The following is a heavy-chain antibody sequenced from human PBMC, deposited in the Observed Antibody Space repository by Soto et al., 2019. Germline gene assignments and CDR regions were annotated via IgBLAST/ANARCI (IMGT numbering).Heavy chain of an antibody. V-gene: IGHV3-23*01. CDR1: GFTFTSYA. J-gene: IGHJ4*02. D-gene: IGHD3-9*01. CDR2: ITGGGDNT. CDR3: TQDGGSRDWLTVN. Sequence: EVQLLESGGDLVQPGGSLRLSCAASGFTFTSYAMSWIRQAPGKGLEWVSAITGGGDNTYYADAVKGRFTISRDNSKNTLYLQRNSLRAEDTAFYYCTQDGGSRDWLTVNWGQGTLVNVSS.